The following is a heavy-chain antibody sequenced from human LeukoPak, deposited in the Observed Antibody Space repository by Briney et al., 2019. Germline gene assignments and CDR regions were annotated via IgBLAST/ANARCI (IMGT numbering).Heavy chain of an antibody. CDR1: GGSISSSGYY. D-gene: IGHD1-26*01. CDR2: IYYSGST. J-gene: IGHJ5*02. CDR3: ARHEYSGSYYGLSWFDP. Sequence: SETLSLTCTVSGGSISSSGYYWGWIRQPPGKVLEWIASIYYSGSTYFNPSLKSRVTISVDTSKNQLSLKLSSLTAADTAVYYCARHEYSGSYYGLSWFDPWGQGTLVTVSS. V-gene: IGHV4-39*01.